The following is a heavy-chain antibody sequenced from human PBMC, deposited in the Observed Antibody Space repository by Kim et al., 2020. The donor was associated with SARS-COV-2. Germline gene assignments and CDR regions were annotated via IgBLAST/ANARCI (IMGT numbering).Heavy chain of an antibody. CDR1: GGSIVSYY. CDR3: ARMITPFYGIDV. Sequence: SETLSLTCNVSGGSIVSYYWNWIRQPPGKGLEWIGYISYTGNTNYNPALKSRVTISVDTSKNQFSLKVNSVTAADTAVYSCARMITPFYGIDVWGQGTTVPVS. CDR2: ISYTGNT. D-gene: IGHD3-16*01. J-gene: IGHJ6*02. V-gene: IGHV4-59*08.